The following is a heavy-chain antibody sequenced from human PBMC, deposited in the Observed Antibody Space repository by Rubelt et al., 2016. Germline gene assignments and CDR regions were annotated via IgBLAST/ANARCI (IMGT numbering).Heavy chain of an antibody. CDR1: GGSFSSYY. J-gene: IGHJ4*02. CDR2: INHSGGT. Sequence: QVQLQQWGAGLLKPSETLSLTCGFYGGSFSSYYWIWIRQPPGKGLEWIGEINHSGGTGYNPSLKSRVTISVDRSKSQFSLNLKSVHAADTTVYYCAEEGRVVRPYDYWGQGILVTVSS. V-gene: IGHV4-34*02. CDR3: AEEGRVVRPYDY. D-gene: IGHD2-15*01.